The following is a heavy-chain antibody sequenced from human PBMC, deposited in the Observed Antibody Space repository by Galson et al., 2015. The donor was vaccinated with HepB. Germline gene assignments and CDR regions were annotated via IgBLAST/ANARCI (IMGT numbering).Heavy chain of an antibody. CDR3: ARGDLGYGI. V-gene: IGHV4-39*01. D-gene: IGHD4-17*01. CDR1: GASISSSRYH. J-gene: IGHJ6*02. CDR2: IYYSGTT. Sequence: ETLSLTCTVSGASISSSRYHWGWVRQPPGKGLEWIGSIYYSGTTSYNPSLKSRVAISVDTSKNQFSLKLSSVTAADTAVYYCARGDLGYGIWGQGTTVTVSS.